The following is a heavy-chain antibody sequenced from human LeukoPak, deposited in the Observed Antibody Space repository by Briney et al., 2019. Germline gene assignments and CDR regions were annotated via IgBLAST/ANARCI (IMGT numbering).Heavy chain of an antibody. CDR2: ISGSGGST. CDR3: VRVSSIGRFGELHFDY. Sequence: QPGGSLRLSCAASGFTFSSYAMSWVRQAPGKGLEWVSAISGSGGSTYYAQKFQGRVTMTRDTSTSPVYMELSSLRSEDTAVYYCVRVSSIGRFGELHFDYWGQGTLVTVSS. J-gene: IGHJ4*02. CDR1: GFTFSSYA. V-gene: IGHV3-23*01. D-gene: IGHD3-10*01.